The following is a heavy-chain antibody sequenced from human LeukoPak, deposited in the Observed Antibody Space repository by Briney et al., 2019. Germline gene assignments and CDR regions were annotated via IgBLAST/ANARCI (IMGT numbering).Heavy chain of an antibody. CDR3: AKQLDSGNYYPTGDDY. CDR1: GFTLSSYA. D-gene: IGHD3-10*01. J-gene: IGHJ4*02. Sequence: GGSLRLSCAASGFTLSSYATTWVRQASGKGLEWVSAISGSGADTYYADSVKGRFTISRDTSKNTVYLQMNSLRDEDTAVYYCAKQLDSGNYYPTGDDYWGQGTLVTVSS. V-gene: IGHV3-23*01. CDR2: ISGSGADT.